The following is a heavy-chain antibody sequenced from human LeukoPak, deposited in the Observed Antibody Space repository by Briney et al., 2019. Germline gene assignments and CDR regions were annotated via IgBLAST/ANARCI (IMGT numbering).Heavy chain of an antibody. Sequence: GGSLRLSCAASGFTFSSYAMSWVRQAPGKGLEWVSLITGSGGGTYYADSVKGRFTISRDNSKNTVYLQMNSLRAEDSAVYYCAKDRSMTTVVTPFGYWGQGTLVTVSS. V-gene: IGHV3-23*01. CDR2: ITGSGGGT. CDR3: AKDRSMTTVVTPFGY. D-gene: IGHD4-23*01. CDR1: GFTFSSYA. J-gene: IGHJ4*02.